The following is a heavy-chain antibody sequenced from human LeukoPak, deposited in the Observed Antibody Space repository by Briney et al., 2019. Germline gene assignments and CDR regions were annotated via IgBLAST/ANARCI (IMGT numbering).Heavy chain of an antibody. Sequence: GGSLRLSCAASGFTSSSYAMSWVRQAPGKGLEWVSAISGSGGSTYYADSVKGRFTISRDNSKNTLYLQMNSLRAEDTAVYYCAKWSGYSQIYYFDYWGQGTLVTVSS. V-gene: IGHV3-23*01. CDR3: AKWSGYSQIYYFDY. CDR1: GFTSSSYA. CDR2: ISGSGGST. D-gene: IGHD3-3*01. J-gene: IGHJ4*02.